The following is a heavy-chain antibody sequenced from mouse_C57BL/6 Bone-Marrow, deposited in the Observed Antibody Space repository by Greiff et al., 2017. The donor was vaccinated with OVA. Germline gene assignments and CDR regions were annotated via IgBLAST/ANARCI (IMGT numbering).Heavy chain of an antibody. CDR1: GFTFSSYA. V-gene: IGHV5-4*01. Sequence: EVTLVESGGGLVKPGGSLKLSCAASGFTFSSYAMSWVRQTPEKRLEWVATISDGGSYTYYPDNVKGRFTISRDNAKNNLYLQMSHLKSEDTAMYYCARDREGFDYWGQGTTLTVSS. D-gene: IGHD3-1*01. CDR3: ARDREGFDY. CDR2: ISDGGSYT. J-gene: IGHJ2*01.